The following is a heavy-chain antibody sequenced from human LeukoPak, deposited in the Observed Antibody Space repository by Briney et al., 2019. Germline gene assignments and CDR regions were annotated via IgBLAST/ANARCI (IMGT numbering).Heavy chain of an antibody. V-gene: IGHV4-59*01. CDR3: AREARYFDWLALDY. CDR2: IYYSGST. J-gene: IGHJ4*02. CDR1: GGPISSYY. Sequence: PSETLSLTCTVSGGPISSYYWSWIRQPPGKGLEWIGYIYYSGSTNYNPSLKSRVTISVDTSKNQFSLKLSSVTAADTAVYYCAREARYFDWLALDYWGQGTLVTVSS. D-gene: IGHD3-9*01.